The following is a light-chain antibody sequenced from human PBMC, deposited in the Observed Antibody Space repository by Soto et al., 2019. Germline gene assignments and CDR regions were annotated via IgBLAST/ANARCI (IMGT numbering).Light chain of an antibody. V-gene: IGKV3-11*01. Sequence: EIVLTQSPATLSLSPGERATLSCRASQSVSSSLAWYQQKPGQAPRLLMFDAFNRATGIPARFSGSGSGTDFTLTISSLEPEDFAVYYCQQYGSSGTFGQGTKVEIK. CDR3: QQYGSSGT. CDR1: QSVSSS. CDR2: DAF. J-gene: IGKJ1*01.